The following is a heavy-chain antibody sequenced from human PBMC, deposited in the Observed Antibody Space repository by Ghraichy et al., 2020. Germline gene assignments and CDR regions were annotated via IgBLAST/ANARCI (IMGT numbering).Heavy chain of an antibody. CDR1: GFTFSCYG. Sequence: GGSLRLSCAASGFTFSCYGMHWVRQAPGKGLEWVAVISYDGSNKYYADSVKGRFTISRDNSKNTLYLQMNSLRAEDTAVYYCAKDISGSYYYFDYWGQGTLVTVSS. CDR3: AKDISGSYYYFDY. V-gene: IGHV3-30*18. D-gene: IGHD1-26*01. CDR2: ISYDGSNK. J-gene: IGHJ4*02.